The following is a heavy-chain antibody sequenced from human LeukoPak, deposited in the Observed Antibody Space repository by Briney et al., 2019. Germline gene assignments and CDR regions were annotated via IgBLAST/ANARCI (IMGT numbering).Heavy chain of an antibody. J-gene: IGHJ3*02. CDR3: AKDYDSSGYYLNAFDI. D-gene: IGHD3-22*01. V-gene: IGHV3-23*01. CDR1: GFTFKTYA. CDR2: ISGSGSTT. Sequence: GGSLRLSCAASGFTFKTYAMNWVRQAPGKGLEWVSAISGSGSTTYYADSVKGRFTISRDNSKNTLYLQMNSLRAEDTAVYYCAKDYDSSGYYLNAFDIWGQGTMVTVSS.